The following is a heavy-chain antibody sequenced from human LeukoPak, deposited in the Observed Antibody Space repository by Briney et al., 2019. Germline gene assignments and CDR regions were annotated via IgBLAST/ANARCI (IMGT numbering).Heavy chain of an antibody. CDR2: IYYTGST. Sequence: KASETLSLTCTVSGGSASSGSYYWSWIRQPPGKGLEWIAYIYYTGSTNYNPSLKSRVTMSVDTSKNQFSLKMSSVTAADTAVYYCARGYYDSSGYFHFDYWGQGTLVTVSS. V-gene: IGHV4-61*01. J-gene: IGHJ4*02. CDR3: ARGYYDSSGYFHFDY. D-gene: IGHD3-22*01. CDR1: GGSASSGSYY.